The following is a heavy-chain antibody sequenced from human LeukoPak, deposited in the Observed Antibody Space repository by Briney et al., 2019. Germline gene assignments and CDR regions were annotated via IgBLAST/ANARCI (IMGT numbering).Heavy chain of an antibody. D-gene: IGHD4-11*01. CDR3: AREGIVTLDSAKRVTVRAGFDY. V-gene: IGHV4-61*08. Sequence: PSETLSLTCTVSGGSISSGGYYWSWIRQHPGKGLEWIGYIYYSGSTNYNPSLKSRVTISVDTSKNQFSLKLSSVTAADTAVYYCAREGIVTLDSAKRVTVRAGFDYWGQGTLVTVSS. J-gene: IGHJ4*02. CDR1: GGSISSGGYY. CDR2: IYYSGST.